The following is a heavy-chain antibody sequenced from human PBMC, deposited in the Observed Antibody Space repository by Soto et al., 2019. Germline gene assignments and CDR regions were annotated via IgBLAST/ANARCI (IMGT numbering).Heavy chain of an antibody. V-gene: IGHV3-7*01. CDR2: MKYDGSEK. D-gene: IGHD1-26*01. Sequence: EMQLVESGGGLVQPGGSLRLSCAASGFTFSTYWMTWVRQAPGEGLEWVANMKYDGSEKPYVDSAQGRFTITRESATNALYLPLDSLRGEDTAVYYCARVRLKLIREQAFDVWGQGTMVTVAS. J-gene: IGHJ3*01. CDR1: GFTFSTYW. CDR3: ARVRLKLIREQAFDV.